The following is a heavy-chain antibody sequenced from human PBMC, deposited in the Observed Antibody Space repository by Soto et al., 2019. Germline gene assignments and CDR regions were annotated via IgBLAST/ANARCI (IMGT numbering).Heavy chain of an antibody. CDR2: ISPYTGNT. CDR3: VMVDNYVTPTPQDV. J-gene: IGHJ6*02. CDR1: GYIFVNYG. Sequence: QVQLVQSGDEVKKAGASVKVSCKASGYIFVNYGIAWVRQAPGQGLEWMGWISPYTGNTHSATKIQGRLTMTTDTSTSTAYMDLGSLTSDDTAVYYCVMVDNYVTPTPQDVWAQGTTVTVSS. V-gene: IGHV1-18*01. D-gene: IGHD3-16*01.